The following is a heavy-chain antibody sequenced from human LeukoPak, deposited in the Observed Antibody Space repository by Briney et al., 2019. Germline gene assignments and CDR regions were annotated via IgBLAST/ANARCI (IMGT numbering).Heavy chain of an antibody. CDR3: ATSSGSGFLFEY. CDR2: FDPEDGET. CDR1: GYTLTDVT. Sequence: ASVKVSCEVPGYTLTDVTRRSVRQAPGKGLEWMGGFDPEDGETIYAQNFQGRVTMTEDTSTDTAYMEVRSLRSEDTAVYDCATSSGSGFLFEYWGQGTLVTVSS. D-gene: IGHD2/OR15-2a*01. V-gene: IGHV1-24*01. J-gene: IGHJ4*02.